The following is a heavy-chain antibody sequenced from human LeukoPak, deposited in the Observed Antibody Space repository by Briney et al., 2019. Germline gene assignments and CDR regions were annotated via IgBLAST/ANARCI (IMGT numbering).Heavy chain of an antibody. Sequence: SETLSLTCTVSGGSISGWYWTWIRQPPGKGLEWIGDIYDSGSTNYDPSLKSRVTISVDRSKNQFSLKLNSVTAADTAVYYCARDSAEHGSGSFDYWGQGTLVIVST. J-gene: IGHJ4*02. CDR1: GGSISGWY. V-gene: IGHV4-59*12. D-gene: IGHD3-10*01. CDR2: IYDSGST. CDR3: ARDSAEHGSGSFDY.